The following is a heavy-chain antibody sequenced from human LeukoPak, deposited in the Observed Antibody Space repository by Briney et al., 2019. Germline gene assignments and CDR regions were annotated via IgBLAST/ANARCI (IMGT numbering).Heavy chain of an antibody. CDR2: ISGSGGST. V-gene: IGHV3-23*01. CDR3: ASAGLTYGSGSYFVY. D-gene: IGHD3-10*01. Sequence: HPGGSLRLSCVASGFIFSSYGMSWVRQAPGKGLEWVSAISGSGGSTYYADSVKGRFTISRDNSKNTLYLQMNSLRAEDTALYYCASAGLTYGSGSYFVYWGQGTLVTVSS. CDR1: GFIFSSYG. J-gene: IGHJ4*02.